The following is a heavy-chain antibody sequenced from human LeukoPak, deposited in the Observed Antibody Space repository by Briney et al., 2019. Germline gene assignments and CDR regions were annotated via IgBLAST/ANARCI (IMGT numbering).Heavy chain of an antibody. CDR3: ARVRDSSGYYLEYYFDY. Sequence: SETLSLTCAVYGGSFSGYYWSWIRQPPGKGLEWIGEINHSGSTNYNPSLKSRVTISVDTSKNQFSLKLSSVTAADTAVYYCARVRDSSGYYLEYYFDYWGQGTLVTVSS. CDR1: GGSFSGYY. CDR2: INHSGST. J-gene: IGHJ4*02. V-gene: IGHV4-34*01. D-gene: IGHD3-22*01.